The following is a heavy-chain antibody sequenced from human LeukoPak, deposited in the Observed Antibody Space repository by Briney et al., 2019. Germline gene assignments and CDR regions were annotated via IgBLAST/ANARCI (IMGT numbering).Heavy chain of an antibody. CDR2: IKSDGRST. V-gene: IGHV3-74*01. CDR1: GFTVDFDR. J-gene: IGHJ4*02. D-gene: IGHD6-19*01. CDR3: ATSQQWLGVYYFDY. Sequence: GGSVTLSCAASGFTVDFDRKIWLAPAPGKGLMWLGRIKSDGRSTTYADSVKGRFTISRDNAKNTMYLQRNSLRVEDTAVYYCATSQQWLGVYYFDYWGQGTLVTVSS.